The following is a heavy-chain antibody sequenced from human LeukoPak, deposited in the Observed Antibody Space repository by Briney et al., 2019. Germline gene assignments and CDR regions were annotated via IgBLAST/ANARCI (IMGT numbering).Heavy chain of an antibody. CDR1: GYTFNNYG. J-gene: IGHJ4*02. D-gene: IGHD3-10*01. CDR2: ISANNGNT. CDR3: AREGGSGSYYNGNDY. Sequence: ASVKVSCKASGYTFNNYGITWVRQAPGQGLEWMGWISANNGNTNYAQKFQGRVTMTTDTSTSTAYMELRSLKYDDTAVYYCAREGGSGSYYNGNDYWGQGTLVTVSS. V-gene: IGHV1-18*01.